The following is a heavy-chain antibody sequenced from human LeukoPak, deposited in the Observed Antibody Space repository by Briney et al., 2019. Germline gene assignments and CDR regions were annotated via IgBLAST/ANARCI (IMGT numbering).Heavy chain of an antibody. CDR3: AKGRELLWFGPPSADY. J-gene: IGHJ4*02. D-gene: IGHD3-10*01. Sequence: GGSLRLSCAASGFTFSSYAMSWVRQAPGKGREWVSAISGSGGSTYYADSVKGRFTISRDNSKNTLYLQMNSLRAEDTAVYYCAKGRELLWFGPPSADYWGQGTLVTVSS. CDR1: GFTFSSYA. V-gene: IGHV3-23*01. CDR2: ISGSGGST.